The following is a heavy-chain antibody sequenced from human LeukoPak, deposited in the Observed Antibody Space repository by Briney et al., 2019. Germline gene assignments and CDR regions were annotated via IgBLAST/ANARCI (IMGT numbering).Heavy chain of an antibody. J-gene: IGHJ5*02. D-gene: IGHD6-19*01. Sequence: ASVKVSCKASGYTFTSYGISWVRQAPGQGLEWMGWISAYNGNTNYAQKFQGRVTMTRDTSISTAYMELSRLRSDDTAVYYCARSTPYSSGWVWFDPWGQGTLVTVSS. CDR3: ARSTPYSSGWVWFDP. CDR1: GYTFTSYG. CDR2: ISAYNGNT. V-gene: IGHV1-18*01.